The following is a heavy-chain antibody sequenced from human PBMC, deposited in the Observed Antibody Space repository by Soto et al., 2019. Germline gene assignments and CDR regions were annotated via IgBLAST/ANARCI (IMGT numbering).Heavy chain of an antibody. V-gene: IGHV4-34*02. CDR2: IEHGGST. CDR3: ARAPMVRGVPLDFDH. J-gene: IGHJ4*02. Sequence: QVQLQQWGTRLLKPSETLSLTCAVFGESFSGHYWSWIRQTPGKGLEWIGEIEHGGSTNYNPSLKSRVRMSVDTTRKQFSLRLNSVIAADTAVYYCARAPMVRGVPLDFDHWGQGTLVTVSS. D-gene: IGHD3-10*01. CDR1: GESFSGHY.